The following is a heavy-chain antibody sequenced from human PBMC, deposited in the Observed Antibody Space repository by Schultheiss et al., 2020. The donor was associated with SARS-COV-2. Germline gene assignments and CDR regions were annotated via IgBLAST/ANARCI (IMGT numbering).Heavy chain of an antibody. CDR1: GGSISSYY. Sequence: GSLRLSCTVSGGSISSYYWSWIRQPAGKGLEWIGYIYYSGSTNYNPSLKSRVTISVDTSKNQFSLKLSSVTAADTAVYYCARHEAIGHYDFWSGIGPFDYWGQGTLVTVSS. V-gene: IGHV4-59*01. J-gene: IGHJ4*02. D-gene: IGHD3-3*01. CDR2: IYYSGST. CDR3: ARHEAIGHYDFWSGIGPFDY.